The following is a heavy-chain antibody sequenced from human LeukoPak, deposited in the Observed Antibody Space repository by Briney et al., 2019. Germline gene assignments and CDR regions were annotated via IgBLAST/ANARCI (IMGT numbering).Heavy chain of an antibody. D-gene: IGHD3-22*01. J-gene: IGHJ4*02. CDR3: ARDSSGYYYDY. Sequence: PSETLSLTCTVSGGSISSGGYYWSWIRQHPGEGLEWIGYIYYSGSTHYNPSLKSRVTISVDTSKNQFSLKLSSVTAADTAVYYCARDSSGYYYDYWGQGTLVTVSS. CDR1: GGSISSGGYY. V-gene: IGHV4-31*03. CDR2: IYYSGST.